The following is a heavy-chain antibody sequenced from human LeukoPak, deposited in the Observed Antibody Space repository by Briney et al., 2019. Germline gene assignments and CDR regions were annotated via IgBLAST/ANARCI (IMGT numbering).Heavy chain of an antibody. J-gene: IGHJ6*03. V-gene: IGHV1-69*05. CDR3: ARDPPSQTLPRYYYYMDV. CDR2: IIPIFGTA. Sequence: GASVKVSCKASGGTSSSYAISWVRQAPGQGLEWMGGIIPIFGTANYAQKFQGRVTITTDESTSTAYMELSSLRSEDTAVYYCARDPPSQTLPRYYYYMDVWGKGTTVTLSS. CDR1: GGTSSSYA.